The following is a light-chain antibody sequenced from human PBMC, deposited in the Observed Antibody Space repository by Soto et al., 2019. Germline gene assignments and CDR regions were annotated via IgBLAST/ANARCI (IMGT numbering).Light chain of an antibody. CDR1: QSVLYTASSKNF. V-gene: IGKV4-1*01. J-gene: IGKJ2*01. CDR3: QQYYRTPYT. CDR2: WAS. Sequence: DFVMTQSPDSLAVSLGERATINCKSGQSVLYTASSKNFLAWYQQKPGQPPKLLISWASTRASGVPDRFSGGGSGTDFPLTISSLQPEDGAVYYCQQYYRTPYTFGQGTKLEIK.